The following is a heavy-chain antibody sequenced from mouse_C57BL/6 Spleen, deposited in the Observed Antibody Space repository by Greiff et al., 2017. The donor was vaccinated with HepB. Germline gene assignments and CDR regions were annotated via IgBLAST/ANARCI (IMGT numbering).Heavy chain of an antibody. Sequence: VQLQQSGPELVKPGASVKISCKASGYAFSSSWMNWVQQRPGKGLEWIGRIYPGDGDTNYNGKFKGKATLTADKSSSPSYMQLSSLTSEDSAVYFCARSSGYGNYVGYYAMDYWGQGTSVTVSS. CDR3: ARSSGYGNYVGYYAMDY. CDR1: GYAFSSSW. D-gene: IGHD2-1*01. V-gene: IGHV1-82*01. CDR2: IYPGDGDT. J-gene: IGHJ4*01.